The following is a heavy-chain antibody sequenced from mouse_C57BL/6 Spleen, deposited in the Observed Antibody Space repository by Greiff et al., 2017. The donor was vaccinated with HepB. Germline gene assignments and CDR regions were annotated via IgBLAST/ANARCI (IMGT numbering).Heavy chain of an antibody. CDR2: IDPSDSYT. D-gene: IGHD6-1*01. CDR3: ARESLRGFAY. Sequence: VQLQQSGAELVRPGTSVKLSCKASGYTFTSYWMHWVKQRPGQGLEWIGVIDPSDSYTNYNQKFKGKATLTVDTSSSTAYMQLSSLSSEDSAVYYWARESLRGFAYWGEGTLVNVSA. CDR1: GYTFTSYW. J-gene: IGHJ3*01. V-gene: IGHV1-59*01.